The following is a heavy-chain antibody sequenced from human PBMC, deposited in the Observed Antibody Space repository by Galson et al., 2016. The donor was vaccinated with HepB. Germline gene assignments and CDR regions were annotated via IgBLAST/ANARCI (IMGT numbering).Heavy chain of an antibody. CDR3: ARDARKTLQDAFDI. CDR1: GFTFSSYN. J-gene: IGHJ3*02. Sequence: SLRLSCAASGFTFSSYNMNWVRQAPGKGLEWVSSISIGSSYIYYADSVKGRFTISSDNAKNSLYLQMNSLRAEDTAVYYCARDARKTLQDAFDIWGQGTMVTVSS. CDR2: ISIGSSYI. V-gene: IGHV3-21*01.